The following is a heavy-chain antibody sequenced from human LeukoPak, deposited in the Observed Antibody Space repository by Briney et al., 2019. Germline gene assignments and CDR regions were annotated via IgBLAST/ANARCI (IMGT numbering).Heavy chain of an antibody. CDR1: GFTFSNAW. CDR2: IKYDGSEK. D-gene: IGHD3-16*01. V-gene: IGHV3-7*04. CDR3: ARHSGGSFES. J-gene: IGHJ4*02. Sequence: GGSLRLSCAASGFTFSNAWMTWVRRAPGKGLEWVGNIKYDGSEKYYVDSVKGRFTISRDNVKNSLYLQMNSLRDEDTAVFYCARHSGGSFESWGQGTLVTVST.